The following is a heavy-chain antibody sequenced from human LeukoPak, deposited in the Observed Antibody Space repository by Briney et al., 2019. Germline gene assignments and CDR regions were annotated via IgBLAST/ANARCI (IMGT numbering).Heavy chain of an antibody. CDR3: ARLKAVAGMNLPTDY. Sequence: PSETLSLTCAVYGGSFSGYYWSWIRQPPGKGLEWIGEINHSGSTNYNPSLKSRVTISVDTSKNQFSLKLSSVTAADTAVYYCARLKAVAGMNLPTDYWGQGTLVTVSS. CDR1: GGSFSGYY. V-gene: IGHV4-34*01. CDR2: INHSGST. D-gene: IGHD6-19*01. J-gene: IGHJ4*02.